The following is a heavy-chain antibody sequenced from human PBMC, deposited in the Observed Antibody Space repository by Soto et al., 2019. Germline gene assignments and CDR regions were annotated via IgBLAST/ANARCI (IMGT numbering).Heavy chain of an antibody. CDR2: ISGSSGNI. J-gene: IGHJ4*02. Sequence: GGSLRLSCAPSGFGFSSYAMRWVRQVPGKGLEWVSTISGSSGNIDYTDCGKGRFTITRDNFKYMLFLQMNSLKAEDTAIYYCTKDYTYDFATYKRFDYWGQGTLVTVSS. V-gene: IGHV3-23*01. CDR3: TKDYTYDFATYKRFDY. D-gene: IGHD2-15*01. CDR1: GFGFSSYA.